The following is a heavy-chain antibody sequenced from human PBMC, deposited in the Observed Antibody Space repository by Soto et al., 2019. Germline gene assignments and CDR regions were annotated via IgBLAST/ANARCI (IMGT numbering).Heavy chain of an antibody. D-gene: IGHD2-2*02. CDR2: ISGGGGST. Sequence: PGGSLRLSCAASGFTFSSYAMSWVRQARGKGLEWVSAISGGGGSTYNADSVKGRFTISRDNSKNSVSLQMNSLRAGDTAVYYCAREYTAWPLAYGLDVWGQGTTVTVSS. J-gene: IGHJ6*02. CDR3: AREYTAWPLAYGLDV. CDR1: GFTFSSYA. V-gene: IGHV3-23*01.